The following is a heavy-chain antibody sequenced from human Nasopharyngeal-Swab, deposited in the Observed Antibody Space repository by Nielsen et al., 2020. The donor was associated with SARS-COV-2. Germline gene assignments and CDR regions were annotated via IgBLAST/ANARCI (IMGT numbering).Heavy chain of an antibody. D-gene: IGHD5-12*01. Sequence: GGSLRLSCAASGFTFSSYGIHWVRQAPGKGLEWVAVIWYDGSNKYYADSVKGRFTISRDNSKNTLYLQMNSLRAEDTAVYYCARDEGGVATPFDYWGQGTLVTVSS. CDR1: GFTFSSYG. CDR3: ARDEGGVATPFDY. V-gene: IGHV3-33*01. CDR2: IWYDGSNK. J-gene: IGHJ4*02.